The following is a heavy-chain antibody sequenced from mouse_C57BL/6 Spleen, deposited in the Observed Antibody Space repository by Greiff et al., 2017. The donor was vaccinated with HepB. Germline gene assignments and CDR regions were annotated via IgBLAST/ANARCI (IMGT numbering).Heavy chain of an antibody. Sequence: VMLVESGAELARPGASVKLSCKASGYTFTSYGISWVKQRTGQGLEWIGEIYPRSGNTYYNEKFKGKATLTADKSSSTAYMELRSLTSEDSAVYFCARCGNYWFAYWGQGTLVTVSA. CDR1: GYTFTSYG. J-gene: IGHJ3*01. CDR3: ARCGNYWFAY. D-gene: IGHD2-1*01. V-gene: IGHV1-81*01. CDR2: IYPRSGNT.